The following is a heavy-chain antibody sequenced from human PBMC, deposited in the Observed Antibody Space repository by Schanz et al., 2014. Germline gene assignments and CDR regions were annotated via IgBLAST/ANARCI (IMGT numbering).Heavy chain of an antibody. J-gene: IGHJ4*02. CDR1: GFTFSDYA. CDR2: IYGGGIT. V-gene: IGHV3-66*01. CDR3: AKEKGDCSSTSCSYYFDY. Sequence: EVQLVESGGGLVQPGGSLRVSCAATGFTFSDYAMSWVRQAPGKGLEWVSVIYGGGITYYADSVKGRFTISRDSSRNTLYLQMNSLRAEDTAVYYCAKEKGDCSSTSCSYYFDYWGQGTLVTVSS. D-gene: IGHD2-2*01.